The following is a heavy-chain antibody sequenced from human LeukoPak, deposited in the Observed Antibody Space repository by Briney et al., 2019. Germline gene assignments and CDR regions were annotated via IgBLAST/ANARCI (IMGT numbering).Heavy chain of an antibody. V-gene: IGHV3-30*04. Sequence: GGSLRLSCAVSEFTFSDYAMKWVRQAAGKGLEGGAGISYDGSNKLYADSAKGRLTISRDHSKNTLYLQMNSLRPEDTAVYYCARYHPYSYGPRPSYFDYWGQGTLVTVPS. CDR1: EFTFSDYA. D-gene: IGHD5-18*01. J-gene: IGHJ4*02. CDR2: ISYDGSNK. CDR3: ARYHPYSYGPRPSYFDY.